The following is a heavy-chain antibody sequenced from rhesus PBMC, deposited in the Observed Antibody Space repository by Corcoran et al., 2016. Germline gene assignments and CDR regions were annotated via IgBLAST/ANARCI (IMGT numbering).Heavy chain of an antibody. J-gene: IGHJ4*01. CDR2: ISYSGST. CDR3: ARRGYYSGSYRREFDY. CDR1: GYSISSGYG. Sequence: QLQLQESGPGLVKPSETLSLTCAVSGYSISSGYGWSWIRQPPGKGLGWIGYISYSGSTSYNPTLKSRVTISRDTSKNQFSLKLSSVTAADTAVYYCARRGYYSGSYRREFDYWGQGVLVTVSS. V-gene: IGHV4-122*02. D-gene: IGHD3-16*01.